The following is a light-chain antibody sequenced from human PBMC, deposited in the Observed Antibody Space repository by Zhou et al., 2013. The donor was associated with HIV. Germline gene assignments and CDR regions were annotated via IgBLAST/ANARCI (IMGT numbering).Light chain of an antibody. CDR2: GVS. Sequence: AIRMTQSPSSVSASTGDRVTITCRASQGVSSSLAWYQQKSGKAPKLLIYGVSTLQTGVPSRFSGSRSGTDFTLTISCLQSEDFATYYCQDYNDNSPGTFGQGTKGGDQ. CDR1: QGVSSS. V-gene: IGKV1-8*01. CDR3: QDYNDNSPGT. J-gene: IGKJ1*01.